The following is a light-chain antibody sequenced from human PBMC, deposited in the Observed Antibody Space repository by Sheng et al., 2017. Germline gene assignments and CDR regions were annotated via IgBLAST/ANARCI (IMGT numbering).Light chain of an antibody. Sequence: EIVLTQSPSTLSLSPGERATLSCRASQSVNSDYLAWYQQKPGQAPRLLIYGTSRRATGIPDRFSGSGSGTDFTLTISRLEPEDFAVYYCQQYGSSPPWTFGQGTKVEIK. J-gene: IGKJ1*01. V-gene: IGKV3-20*01. CDR1: QSVNSDY. CDR2: GTS. CDR3: QQYGSSPPWT.